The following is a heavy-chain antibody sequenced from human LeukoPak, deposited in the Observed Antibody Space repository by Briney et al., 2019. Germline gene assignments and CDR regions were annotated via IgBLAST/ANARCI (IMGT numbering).Heavy chain of an antibody. CDR2: IYTGGIT. Sequence: PGGSLRLSCAASGLTVSSNHMAWVRQAPGKGLEWVSVIYTGGITYYADSVQGRFTISRDNSKNTLYLQMNSLRVEDTALYYCVRDHAAAGGGLDYWGQGTQVIVSS. J-gene: IGHJ4*02. CDR3: VRDHAAAGGGLDY. CDR1: GLTVSSNH. V-gene: IGHV3-53*01. D-gene: IGHD6-13*01.